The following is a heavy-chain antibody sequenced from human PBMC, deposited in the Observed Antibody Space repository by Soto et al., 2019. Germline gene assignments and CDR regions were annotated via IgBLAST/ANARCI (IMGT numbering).Heavy chain of an antibody. CDR1: GFTFSSYA. V-gene: IGHV3-23*01. CDR3: AKTHGCSNTWYDY. Sequence: EVQLLESGGGLVQPGGSLRLSCAASGFTFSSYAMSWVRQAPGKGLEWVSSISGSGATTYYADTMKGWFSISRDNSKNALFLQMNSLIADDTAVYYCAKTHGCSNTWYDYWGQGTLVTVAS. J-gene: IGHJ4*02. CDR2: ISGSGATT. D-gene: IGHD6-13*01.